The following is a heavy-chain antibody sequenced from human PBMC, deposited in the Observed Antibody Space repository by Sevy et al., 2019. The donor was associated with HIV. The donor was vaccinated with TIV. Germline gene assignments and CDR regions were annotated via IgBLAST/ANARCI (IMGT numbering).Heavy chain of an antibody. CDR3: ARSLSGSSYYYYGMDV. J-gene: IGHJ6*02. V-gene: IGHV3-21*01. Sequence: GGSLRLSCATSGFTFNVYSMYWVRQAPGKGLEWVSSISSSSSYIYYTDSVKGRFTISRDNAKNSLYLQMNSLRAEDTAVYYCARSLSGSSYYYYGMDVWGQGTTVTVSS. CDR1: GFTFNVYS. CDR2: ISSSSSYI. D-gene: IGHD1-26*01.